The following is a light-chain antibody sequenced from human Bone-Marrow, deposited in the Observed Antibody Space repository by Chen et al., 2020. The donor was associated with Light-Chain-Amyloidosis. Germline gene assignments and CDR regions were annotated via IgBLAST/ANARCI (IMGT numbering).Light chain of an antibody. V-gene: IGKV1-9*01. CDR2: ATS. CDR3: QQLNSYPLIYI. Sequence: LQLTQSPSFLSASVGDRVTISCRASQDISSYLAWYQQKPGKPPKLLIYATSALQSGVPSRFSGSRSGTEFTLTISSLQPEDFATYYCQQLNSYPLIYIFGPGTKVDIK. J-gene: IGKJ3*01. CDR1: QDISSY.